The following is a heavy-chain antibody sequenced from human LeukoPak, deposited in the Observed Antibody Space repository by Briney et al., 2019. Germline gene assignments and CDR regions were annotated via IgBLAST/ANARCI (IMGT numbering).Heavy chain of an antibody. J-gene: IGHJ6*03. V-gene: IGHV4-34*01. D-gene: IGHD5-24*01. CDR2: INHSGST. Sequence: KPSETLSLTCAVYGGSFSGYYWSWIRQPPGKGLEWIGEINHSGSTNYNPSLKSRVTISVDTSKNQFSLKLNSVTAADTAVYYCARGRRDGYTLYYMDVWGKGTTVTISS. CDR3: ARGRRDGYTLYYMDV. CDR1: GGSFSGYY.